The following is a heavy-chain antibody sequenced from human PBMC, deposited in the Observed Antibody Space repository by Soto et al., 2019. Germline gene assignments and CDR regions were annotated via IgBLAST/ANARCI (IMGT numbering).Heavy chain of an antibody. V-gene: IGHV3-23*01. CDR3: AKGGSSRINYYYVMDV. Sequence: GGSLRLSCAASGFTFSSYAMSWVRQAPGKGLEWVSAISGSGGSTYYADPVKGRFTISRDNSKNTLYLQMNSLRAEDTAVYYCAKGGSSRINYYYVMDVWGRGTTVTVSS. CDR2: ISGSGGST. D-gene: IGHD6-13*01. J-gene: IGHJ6*02. CDR1: GFTFSSYA.